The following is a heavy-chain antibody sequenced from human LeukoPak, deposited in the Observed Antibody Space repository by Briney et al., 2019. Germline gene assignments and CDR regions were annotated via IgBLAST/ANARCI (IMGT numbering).Heavy chain of an antibody. J-gene: IGHJ4*02. CDR3: ARDSSSSFDY. Sequence: WGSLRLSCAASGFTFSSYAMHWVRQAPGKGLEWVAVISYDGSNKYYADSVKGRFTISRDNSKNTLYLQMNSLRAEDTAVYYCARDSSSSFDYWGQGTLVTVSS. CDR2: ISYDGSNK. CDR1: GFTFSSYA. V-gene: IGHV3-30-3*01. D-gene: IGHD6-6*01.